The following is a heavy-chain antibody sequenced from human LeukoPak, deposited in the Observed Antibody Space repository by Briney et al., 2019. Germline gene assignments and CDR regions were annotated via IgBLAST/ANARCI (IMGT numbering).Heavy chain of an antibody. CDR1: GGSISSYY. V-gene: IGHV4-59*01. CDR2: IYYSGST. J-gene: IGHJ4*02. Sequence: PSETLSLTCTVSGGSISSYYWSWIRQPPGKGLEWIGYIYYSGSTNYNPSLKSRVTISVDTSKNQFSLKLSSVSAADTAVYYCARVVPYCDFWSGYPNYFDYWGQGTLVTVSS. CDR3: ARVVPYCDFWSGYPNYFDY. D-gene: IGHD3-3*01.